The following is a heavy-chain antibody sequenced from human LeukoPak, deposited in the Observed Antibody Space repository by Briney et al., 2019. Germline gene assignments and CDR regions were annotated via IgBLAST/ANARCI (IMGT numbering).Heavy chain of an antibody. Sequence: ASVKVSCKASGYTFTSYGISWVRQAPGQGLEWMGWISAYNGNTNYAQKFQGRVTITRDTSASTAYMELSSLRSEDTAVYYCATSYGGLTYFDYWGQGTLVTVSS. CDR2: ISAYNGNT. J-gene: IGHJ4*02. CDR1: GYTFTSYG. V-gene: IGHV1-18*01. CDR3: ATSYGGLTYFDY. D-gene: IGHD4-23*01.